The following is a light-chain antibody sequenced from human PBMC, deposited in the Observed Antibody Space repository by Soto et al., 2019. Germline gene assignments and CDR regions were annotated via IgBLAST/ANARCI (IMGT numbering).Light chain of an antibody. V-gene: IGKV3-11*01. CDR1: QSISSY. CDR3: QQRSNRPCT. J-gene: IGKJ3*01. CDR2: DAS. Sequence: EIVLTQSPATLSLSPGERATLSCRASQSISSYLAWYQQKPGQAPRLLIYDASNRATGIPARFSGSGSGTDFTLTISSLEPEDFAVYYCQQRSNRPCTFGPGTKVDIK.